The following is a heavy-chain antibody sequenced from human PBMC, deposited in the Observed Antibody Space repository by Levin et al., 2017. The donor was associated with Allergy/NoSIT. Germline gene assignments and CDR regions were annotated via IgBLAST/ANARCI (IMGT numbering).Heavy chain of an antibody. D-gene: IGHD3-3*01. V-gene: IGHV3-7*03. CDR2: IKQDGSET. Sequence: HPGGSLRLSCSASGFTFSSYWMNWVRQAPGKGLEWVATIKQDGSETYYVDSVKGRFTISRDNAKNSVFLQMNSLRVEDTAVYYCARDRYFDFWSGLRWGQGTLVTVSS. J-gene: IGHJ4*02. CDR1: GFTFSSYW. CDR3: ARDRYFDFWSGLR.